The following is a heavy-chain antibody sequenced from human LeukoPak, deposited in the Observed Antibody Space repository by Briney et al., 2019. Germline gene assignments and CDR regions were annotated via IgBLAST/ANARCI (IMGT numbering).Heavy chain of an antibody. CDR2: INAGNGNT. J-gene: IGHJ4*02. Sequence: ASVKVSCKASGYTFTSYAMHWVRQAPGQRLEWMGWINAGNGNTKYSQKFQGRVTITRDTSASTAYMELSSLRSEDTAVYYCARVFDYYDSSGYSYYFDYWGQGTLVTVSS. CDR1: GYTFTSYA. V-gene: IGHV1-3*01. CDR3: ARVFDYYDSSGYSYYFDY. D-gene: IGHD3-22*01.